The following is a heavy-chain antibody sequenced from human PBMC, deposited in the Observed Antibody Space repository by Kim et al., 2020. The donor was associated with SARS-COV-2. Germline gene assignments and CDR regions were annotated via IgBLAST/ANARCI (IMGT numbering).Heavy chain of an antibody. D-gene: IGHD3-22*01. CDR2: IKQDGSEK. Sequence: GGSLRLSCAASGFTFSSYWMSWVRQAPGKGLEWVANIKQDGSEKYYVDSVKGRFTISRDNAKNSLYLQMNSLRAEDTAVYYCARDETYYYDSSGYIFDYWGQGTLVTVSS. CDR1: GFTFSSYW. V-gene: IGHV3-7*01. J-gene: IGHJ4*02. CDR3: ARDETYYYDSSGYIFDY.